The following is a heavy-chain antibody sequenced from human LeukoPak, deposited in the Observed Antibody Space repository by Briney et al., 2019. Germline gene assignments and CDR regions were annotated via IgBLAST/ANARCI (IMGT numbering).Heavy chain of an antibody. V-gene: IGHV4-34*01. CDR3: ARNLIPEQLVLNF. Sequence: PSETLSLTCAVYGGSFSGYYWSWIRQPPGKGLEWIGEINHSGSTNYNPSLKSRITISVDTSKNQFSLKLRSVTAADTAVYYCARNLIPEQLVLNFWGQGTLVTVSS. CDR1: GGSFSGYY. CDR2: INHSGST. D-gene: IGHD6-13*01. J-gene: IGHJ4*02.